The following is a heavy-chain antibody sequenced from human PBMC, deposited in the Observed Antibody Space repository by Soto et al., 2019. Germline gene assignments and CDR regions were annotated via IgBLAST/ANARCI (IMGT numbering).Heavy chain of an antibody. D-gene: IGHD4-17*01. V-gene: IGHV2-5*02. CDR2: IYWDDDK. J-gene: IGHJ4*02. CDR3: ALYLTAVGYFDY. CDR1: GSSLSTAGVG. Sequence: QITVRESGPPLVKPTQTLTLTCTVSGSSLSTAGVGVGWIRQPPGKALEWLALIYWDDDKRYSPSLKSRLTITKDTSKNQVVLTMTNMDTGDAATYFSALYLTAVGYFDYWGQGTLVTVSS.